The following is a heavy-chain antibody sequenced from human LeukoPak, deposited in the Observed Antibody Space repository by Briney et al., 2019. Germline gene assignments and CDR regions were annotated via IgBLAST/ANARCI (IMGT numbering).Heavy chain of an antibody. D-gene: IGHD3-3*01. Sequence: GGSLRLSCAASGFTFSSYWMSWVRQAPGKGLEWVANIKQDGSEKYYVDSVKGRFTISRDNAKNSLYLQMNSLRAEDTAVYYCARDNGFWGDFWSGYSYYYYYYYMDVWGKGTTVTVSS. CDR3: ARDNGFWGDFWSGYSYYYYYYYMDV. CDR2: IKQDGSEK. V-gene: IGHV3-7*01. J-gene: IGHJ6*03. CDR1: GFTFSSYW.